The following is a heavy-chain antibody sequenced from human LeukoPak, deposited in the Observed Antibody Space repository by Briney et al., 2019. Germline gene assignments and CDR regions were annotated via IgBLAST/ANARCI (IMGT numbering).Heavy chain of an antibody. J-gene: IGHJ4*02. CDR2: MYLGGTT. CDR3: AGLEGRYSTDWFYFFDY. V-gene: IGHV4-4*02. CDR1: GGSISSLNL. D-gene: IGHD6-19*01. Sequence: SGTLSLTCIVSGGSISSLNLWSWLRQPPGMGLEWIGEMYLGGTTNFNPSLKSRVTILMDKSKNQLSLQLTSVTAADTAVYYCAGLEGRYSTDWFYFFDYWGQGALVTVSS.